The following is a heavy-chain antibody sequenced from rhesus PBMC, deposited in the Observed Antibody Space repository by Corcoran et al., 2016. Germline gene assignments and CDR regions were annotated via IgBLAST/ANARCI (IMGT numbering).Heavy chain of an antibody. J-gene: IGHJ6*01. CDR2: IYGSGSST. CDR3: ARDGGYYGLDS. CDR1: GGSISSSY. V-gene: IGHV4-169*02. D-gene: IGHD3-34*01. Sequence: QLQLQESGPGLVKPSETLSVTCAVSGGSISSSYWSCIRQAPGTGLGLIGYIYGSGSSTNYNPSRTSRGTLSVYTSKNQLSLKLSSVTTADTAVYYCARDGGYYGLDSWGQGVVVTVSS.